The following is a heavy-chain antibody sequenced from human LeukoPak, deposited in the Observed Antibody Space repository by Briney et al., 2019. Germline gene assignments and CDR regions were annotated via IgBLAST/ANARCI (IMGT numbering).Heavy chain of an antibody. D-gene: IGHD3-10*01. J-gene: IGHJ4*02. CDR2: IYYSGSS. CDR3: ARERYYYGSGSYHDF. CDR1: GGSIGSCY. V-gene: IGHV4-59*01. Sequence: SETLSLTCTVPGGSIGSCYWSWIRQAPGKGLDWIGYIYYSGSSNYNPSLNGRVTISVDTSKNQFSLKLNSVTPADTAVYYCARERYYYGSGSYHDFWGQGTLVTVSS.